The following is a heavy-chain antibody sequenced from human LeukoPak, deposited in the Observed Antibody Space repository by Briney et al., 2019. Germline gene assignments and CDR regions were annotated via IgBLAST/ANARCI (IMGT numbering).Heavy chain of an antibody. Sequence: PGGSLRLSCAASGFTFSSYEMNWVRQAPGKGLEWVSYISSSGSTIYYADSVKGRFTISRDNAKNSLYLQMNSLRAEDTAVYCCARLDDYYGSGTLDYWGQGTLVTVSS. CDR1: GFTFSSYE. D-gene: IGHD3-10*01. V-gene: IGHV3-48*03. J-gene: IGHJ4*02. CDR3: ARLDDYYGSGTLDY. CDR2: ISSSGSTI.